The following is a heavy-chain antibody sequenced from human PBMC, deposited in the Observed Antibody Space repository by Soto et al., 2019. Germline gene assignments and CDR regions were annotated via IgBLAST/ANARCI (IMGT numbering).Heavy chain of an antibody. CDR2: IYYSGST. D-gene: IGHD1-1*01. CDR1: GGSISSYY. Sequence: PSETLSITCTVSGGSISSYYWSWIRPPPGKGLEWIGYIYYSGSTNYNPSLKSRVTISVDTSKNQFSLKLSSVTAADTAVYYCARGEPHYYYYYYMDVWGKGTTVTVSS. CDR3: ARGEPHYYYYYYMDV. V-gene: IGHV4-59*01. J-gene: IGHJ6*03.